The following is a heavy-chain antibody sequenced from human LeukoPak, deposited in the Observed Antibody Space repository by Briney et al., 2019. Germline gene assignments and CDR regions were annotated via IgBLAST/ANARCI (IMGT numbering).Heavy chain of an antibody. V-gene: IGHV1-2*02. CDR3: ATRGAMIYHYYYYMDV. J-gene: IGHJ6*03. D-gene: IGHD3-10*01. Sequence: ASVKVSCKASGYTFTDYYMHWVRQAPGQGLEWMGWINPNSGGTNYAQKFQGRVTMTRDTSISTAYMELSRLRSDDTAVYYCATRGAMIYHYYYYMDVWGKGTTVTVSS. CDR1: GYTFTDYY. CDR2: INPNSGGT.